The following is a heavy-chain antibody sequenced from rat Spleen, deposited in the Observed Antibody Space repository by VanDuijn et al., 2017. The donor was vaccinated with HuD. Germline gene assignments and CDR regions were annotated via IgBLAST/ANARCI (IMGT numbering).Heavy chain of an antibody. V-gene: IGHV2-13*01. J-gene: IGHJ2*01. Sequence: QVQLKESGPGLVQPSQTLSLSCTVAGFSLTTYNVHWLRQPPGKGLEWMGVIWGNGNANYNSALKSRLSISRDTSKSQVFLKMNSLQTDDTGTYYCTIHPRYWGQGVMVTVSS. CDR1: GFSLTTYN. CDR2: IWGNGNA. D-gene: IGHD3-1*01. CDR3: TIHPRY.